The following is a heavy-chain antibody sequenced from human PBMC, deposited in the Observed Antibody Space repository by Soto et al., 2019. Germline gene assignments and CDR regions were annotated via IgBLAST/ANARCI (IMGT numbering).Heavy chain of an antibody. V-gene: IGHV4-30-2*01. J-gene: IGHJ5*02. D-gene: IGHD3-3*01. CDR3: ARAESDFWRGDNWCDP. CDR2: IYHSGST. CDR1: GGSISSGGYS. Sequence: QLQLQESGSGLVKPSQTLSLTCAVSGGSISSGGYSWSWIRQPPGKGLEWIGYIYHSGSTYYNPSLKRRVTIAIYRSKNSISLNRRSVTAVDTAVYYCARAESDFWRGDNWCDPWGQGTLVTVSS.